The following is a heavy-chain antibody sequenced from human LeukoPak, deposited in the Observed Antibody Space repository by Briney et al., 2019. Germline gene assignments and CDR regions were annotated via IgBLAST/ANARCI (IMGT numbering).Heavy chain of an antibody. J-gene: IGHJ4*02. CDR1: GFTFSSYA. CDR2: ISYDGSNK. V-gene: IGHV3-30*04. CDR3: AKGHGSYWARFDY. Sequence: GGSLRLSCAASGFTFSSYAMHWVRQAPGKGLEWVAVISYDGSNKYYADSVKGRFTISRDNSKNTLYLQMNSLRAEDTAVYYCAKGHGSYWARFDYWGQGTLVTVSS. D-gene: IGHD1-26*01.